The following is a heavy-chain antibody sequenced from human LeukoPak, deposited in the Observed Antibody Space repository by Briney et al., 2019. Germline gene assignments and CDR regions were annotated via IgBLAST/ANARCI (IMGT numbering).Heavy chain of an antibody. CDR1: GVTFSSYV. CDR2: ISESGGGT. J-gene: IGHJ3*02. V-gene: IGHV3-23*01. Sequence: GGSLRLSCEASGVTFSSYVMSWVRQAPGKGPEWVSGISESGGGTYYADSVKGRFAISRDNSKNTLYLQMNSLRAEDTAVYYCVQEGPRGLAFDIWGQGTKVTVSS. CDR3: VQEGPRGLAFDI.